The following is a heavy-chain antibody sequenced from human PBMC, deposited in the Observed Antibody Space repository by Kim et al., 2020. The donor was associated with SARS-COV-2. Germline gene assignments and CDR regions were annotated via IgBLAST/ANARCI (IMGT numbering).Heavy chain of an antibody. J-gene: IGHJ4*02. D-gene: IGHD3-10*01. CDR1: GFSFRSYG. Sequence: GGSLRLSCAASGFSFRSYGMHWVRRAPGKGLEWVAVPSHDGNNEDYADSVKGRFTISRDNSKSTLYLQMSSLRLEDTAVYYCVKEPSARELLVDYWGQGT. V-gene: IGHV3-30*18. CDR2: PSHDGNNE. CDR3: VKEPSARELLVDY.